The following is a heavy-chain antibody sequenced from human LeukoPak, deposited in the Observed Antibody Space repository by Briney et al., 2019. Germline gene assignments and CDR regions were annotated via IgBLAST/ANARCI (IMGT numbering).Heavy chain of an antibody. CDR2: IYTSGST. CDR3: ARQGYAGSSSRAWFDP. V-gene: IGHV4-4*09. Sequence: SETLSLTCTVSGGSISSYYWSWIRQPPGKGLEWIGYIYTSGSTNYNPSLKSRVTISVDTSKNQCSLKLNSVTAADTAVYYCARQGYAGSSSRAWFDPWGQGTLVTVSS. D-gene: IGHD6-6*01. J-gene: IGHJ5*02. CDR1: GGSISSYY.